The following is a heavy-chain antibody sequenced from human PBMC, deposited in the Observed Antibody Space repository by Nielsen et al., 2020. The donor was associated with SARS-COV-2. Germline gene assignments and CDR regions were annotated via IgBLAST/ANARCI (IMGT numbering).Heavy chain of an antibody. CDR3: ARGDFDPDY. Sequence: GSLRLSCAGSGFTFSSYYMNWVRQVPGKGLVWVSRINPDGTSISYGDSVKGRFTISRDNAKNTLFLQMNSLRAEDTGVYYCARGDFDPDYWGQGTLVTVSS. V-gene: IGHV3-74*01. J-gene: IGHJ4*02. CDR2: INPDGTSI. D-gene: IGHD3-9*01. CDR1: GFTFSSYY.